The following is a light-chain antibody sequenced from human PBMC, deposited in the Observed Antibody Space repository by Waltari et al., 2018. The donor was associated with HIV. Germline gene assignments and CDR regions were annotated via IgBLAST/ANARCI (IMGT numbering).Light chain of an antibody. CDR1: SSDIGHYLY. CDR3: SSYTDSSVI. Sequence: QSALTQPASVSGSPGQSITISCTGASSDIGHYLYVSCYQHHPGITPQLISYEDNNRSSWVSNRFAGSKSGKTASLTISGLQAEDESDYYCSSYTDSSVIFGGGTKVTVL. CDR2: EDN. J-gene: IGLJ2*01. V-gene: IGLV2-14*01.